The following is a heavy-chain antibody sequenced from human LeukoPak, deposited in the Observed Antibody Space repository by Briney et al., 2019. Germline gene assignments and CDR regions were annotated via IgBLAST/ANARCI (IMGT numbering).Heavy chain of an antibody. CDR3: AREDVVVVPAAMFGPYYYYYYGMDV. CDR2: XXXXXXX. V-gene: IGHV4-34*01. J-gene: IGHJ6*04. CDR1: GGSFSGYY. Sequence: PSETLSLTCAVYGGSFSGYYWSWIRQPPGKGXXXXXXXXXXXXXNYNPSLKSRVTISVDTSKNQFSLKLSSVTAADTAVYYRAREDVVVVPAAMFGPYYYYYYGMDVWGKGTTVTVSS. D-gene: IGHD2-2*01.